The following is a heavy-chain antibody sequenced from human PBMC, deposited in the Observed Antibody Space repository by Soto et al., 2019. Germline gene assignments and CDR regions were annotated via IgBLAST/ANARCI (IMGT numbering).Heavy chain of an antibody. CDR2: IFYRGST. CDR1: GGSISSGDYY. V-gene: IGHV4-31*03. CDR3: ARGGSGDIVVVAAIDY. J-gene: IGHJ4*02. D-gene: IGHD2-15*01. Sequence: QVQLQESGPGLVKPSQTLSLTCSVSGGSISSGDYYWSWVRQHPWKGLEWIGYIFYRGSTYYNPSLKCRVTIAVDTSKNQFSLKLSAVTAADTAVYYCARGGSGDIVVVAAIDYWGQGTLVTVSS.